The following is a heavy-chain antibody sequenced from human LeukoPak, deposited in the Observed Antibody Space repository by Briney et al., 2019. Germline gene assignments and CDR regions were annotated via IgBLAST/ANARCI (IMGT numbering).Heavy chain of an antibody. CDR2: ISYSGSA. J-gene: IGHJ4*02. D-gene: IGHD6-13*01. CDR1: GGSISSSSYY. V-gene: IGHV4-39*07. CDR3: ARESPSSWYGIDF. Sequence: SETLSLTCTVSGGSISSSSYYWGWVRQPPGKELAWIGTISYSGSAYYNPSLKSRVTISVDTSENQFSLKLSSVTAADTAVYYCARESPSSWYGIDFWGQGTLVTVSS.